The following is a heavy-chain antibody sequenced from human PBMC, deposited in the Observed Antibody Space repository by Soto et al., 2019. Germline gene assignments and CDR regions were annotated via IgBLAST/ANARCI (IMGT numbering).Heavy chain of an antibody. CDR2: ISGYNGNT. CDR1: GYTFRSYG. J-gene: IGHJ4*02. D-gene: IGHD2-8*01. Sequence: QVQLVQSGPEVKKPGASVKVSCKATGYTFRSYGVTWVRQAPGQGLEWMGWISGYNGNTEYAQKLQGRVTMTTDTSTSTVYMELRSLGSADTAVYYCARDRGVLTSGSAYYFDYWGQGTLVTVSS. CDR3: ARDRGVLTSGSAYYFDY. V-gene: IGHV1-18*01.